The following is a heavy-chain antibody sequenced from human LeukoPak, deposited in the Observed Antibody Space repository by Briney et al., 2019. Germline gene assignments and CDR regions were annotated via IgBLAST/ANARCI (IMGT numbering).Heavy chain of an antibody. Sequence: GASVKVSCKASGYTFSSYGIRWVRQAPGQGLEWMGWISAYNGNTDYAQKLQGRVTMPTDTSTSTAYMELRSLRSDDTAVYYCARHTYNDGDSTSWYWFAPWGQGTLVTVTS. J-gene: IGHJ5*02. V-gene: IGHV1-18*01. CDR2: ISAYNGNT. D-gene: IGHD6-13*01. CDR3: ARHTYNDGDSTSWYWFAP. CDR1: GYTFSSYG.